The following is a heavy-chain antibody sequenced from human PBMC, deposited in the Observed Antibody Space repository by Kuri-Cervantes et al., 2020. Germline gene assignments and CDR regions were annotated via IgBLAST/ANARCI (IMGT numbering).Heavy chain of an antibody. CDR2: INTNTGNP. V-gene: IGHV7-4-1*02. CDR1: GYTFTSYA. Sequence: ASVKVSCKASGYTFTSYAMNWVRQAPGQGLEWMGWINTNTGNPTYAQGFTGRFVFSLDTSVSTAYLQISSLKAEDTAVCYCAREGAVAGTVKGFDFDYWGQGTLVTVSS. CDR3: AREGAVAGTVKGFDFDY. D-gene: IGHD6-19*01. J-gene: IGHJ4*02.